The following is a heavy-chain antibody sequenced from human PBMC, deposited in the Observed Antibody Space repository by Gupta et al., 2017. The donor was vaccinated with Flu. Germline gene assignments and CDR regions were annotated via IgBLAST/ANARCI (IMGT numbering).Heavy chain of an antibody. CDR3: ARVVGEQYLGYFDY. V-gene: IGHV1-18*01. J-gene: IGHJ4*02. Sequence: QVHLVQSEAEVREPGASVKVSCKASGYTFNNYGITWVRQAPGQGLEWIGWIYVYNGNTNSGQNFQGRVTLTTDTSTNTAYMELRSLRSDDTAMYYCARVVGEQYLGYFDYWGQGALLTVSS. CDR2: IYVYNGNT. CDR1: GYTFNNYG. D-gene: IGHD3-3*01.